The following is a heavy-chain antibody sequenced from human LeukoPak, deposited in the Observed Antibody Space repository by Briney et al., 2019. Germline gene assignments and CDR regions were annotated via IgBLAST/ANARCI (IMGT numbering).Heavy chain of an antibody. CDR3: ARAGWIITSVIDY. CDR2: IYHPGST. J-gene: IGHJ4*02. D-gene: IGHD3-10*01. V-gene: IGHV4-38-2*01. Sequence: LETLSLTCGVSGYSISRGYNWAWIRQPPGKGLEWIGTIYHPGSTYYPLSLGSRVTISVDTSKNEFSLHLNSVTAEDTAVYYCARAGWIITSVIDYWGEGARVPVSS. CDR1: GYSISRGYN.